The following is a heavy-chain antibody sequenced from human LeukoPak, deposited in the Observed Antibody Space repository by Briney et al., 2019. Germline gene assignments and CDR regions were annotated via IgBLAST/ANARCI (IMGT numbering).Heavy chain of an antibody. J-gene: IGHJ4*02. CDR2: INPSGGST. CDR1: GYTFTSYY. D-gene: IGHD6-13*01. Sequence: ASVKVSCKASGYTFTSYYIHWVRQAPGLGLEWMGIINPSGGSTAYAQKFQGRVTATRDTSTSTVYMELSSLRSEDTAVYYCASARRSPSPRYSSSWYGLDYWGQGTLVTVSS. V-gene: IGHV1-46*01. CDR3: ASARRSPSPRYSSSWYGLDY.